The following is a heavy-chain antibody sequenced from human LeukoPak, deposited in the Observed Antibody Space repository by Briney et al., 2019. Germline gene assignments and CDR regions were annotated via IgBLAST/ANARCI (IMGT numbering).Heavy chain of an antibody. V-gene: IGHV4-39*01. D-gene: IGHD2-21*01. CDR3: ARRGHCYDPQLDY. CDR2: IYYSGST. CDR1: GGSISSSSYY. Sequence: SETLSLTCTVSGGSISSSSYYWGWIRQPPGKGLEWIGSIYYSGSTYYNPSLKSRVTISVDTSKNQFSLKLSSVTAADTAVYYCARRGHCYDPQLDYWGQGTLVTVSS. J-gene: IGHJ4*02.